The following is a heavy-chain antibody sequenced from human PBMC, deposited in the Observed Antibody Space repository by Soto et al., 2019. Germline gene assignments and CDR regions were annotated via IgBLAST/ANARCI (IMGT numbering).Heavy chain of an antibody. CDR3: ARAHSGPD. CDR1: GFTFSNYW. D-gene: IGHD2-15*01. CDR2: INSDGTRA. V-gene: IGHV3-74*01. Sequence: LRLSCAASGFTFSNYWMYWVRQVPGKGLVWVSRINSDGTRAAYGDSVKGRFTISRDNAKSTLCLQMNSLRADDTAVYYCARAHSGPDWGQGTLVTVSS. J-gene: IGHJ4*02.